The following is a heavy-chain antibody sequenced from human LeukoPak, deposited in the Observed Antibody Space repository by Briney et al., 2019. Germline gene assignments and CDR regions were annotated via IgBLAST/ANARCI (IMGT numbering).Heavy chain of an antibody. CDR2: IIPIFGTA. J-gene: IGHJ4*02. CDR1: GGTFSSYA. Sequence: SVKVSCKASGGTFSSYAISWVRQAPGQGLEWMGGIIPIFGTANYAQKFQGRVTITADESTSTAYMELSSLRSEDTAVYYCARDVYYYGSGTHGGYFDCWGQGTLVTVSS. CDR3: ARDVYYYGSGTHGGYFDC. V-gene: IGHV1-69*13. D-gene: IGHD3-10*01.